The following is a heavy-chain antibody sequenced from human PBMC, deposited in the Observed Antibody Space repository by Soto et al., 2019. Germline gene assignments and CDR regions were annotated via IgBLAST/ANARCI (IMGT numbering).Heavy chain of an antibody. CDR2: MNPNSGNT. V-gene: IGHV1-8*01. J-gene: IGHJ6*02. D-gene: IGHD4-17*01. Sequence: GASVKVSCKASGYTFTSYDINWVRQATGQGLEWMGWMNPNSGNTGYAQKFQGQVTISADKSISTAYLQWSSLKASDTAMYYCARLKSHAAMTTVTTNYYGMDVWGQGTTVTVSS. CDR1: GYTFTSYD. CDR3: ARLKSHAAMTTVTTNYYGMDV.